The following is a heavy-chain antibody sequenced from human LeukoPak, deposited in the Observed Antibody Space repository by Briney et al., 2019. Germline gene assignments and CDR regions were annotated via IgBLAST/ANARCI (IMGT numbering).Heavy chain of an antibody. J-gene: IGHJ6*02. Sequence: GGSLRLSCAASGFTFSTSTMNWVRQAPGKGLEWVSYISSSSSYTNYADSVKGRFTISRDNAKNSLYLQMNSLRAEDTAVYYCASNRLDYYYGMDVWGQGTTVTVSS. V-gene: IGHV3-21*05. CDR1: GFTFSTST. CDR3: ASNRLDYYYGMDV. D-gene: IGHD2/OR15-2a*01. CDR2: ISSSSSYT.